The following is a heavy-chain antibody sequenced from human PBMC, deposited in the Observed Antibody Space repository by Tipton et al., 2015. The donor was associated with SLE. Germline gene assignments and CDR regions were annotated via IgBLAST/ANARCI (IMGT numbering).Heavy chain of an antibody. V-gene: IGHV4-34*01. CDR3: ARDLTGLGFDY. J-gene: IGHJ4*02. CDR2: IYTSGST. D-gene: IGHD1-20*01. CDR1: GGSFSGYY. Sequence: TLSLTCAVYGGSFSGYYWSWIRQSPGKGLEWIGEIYTSGSTNYNPSLKSRVTISVDTSKNQFSLKLSSVTAADTAVYYCARDLTGLGFDYWGQGTLVTVSS.